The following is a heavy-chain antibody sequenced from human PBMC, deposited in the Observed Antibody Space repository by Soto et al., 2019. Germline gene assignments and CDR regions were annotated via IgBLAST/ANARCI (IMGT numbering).Heavy chain of an antibody. J-gene: IGHJ4*02. CDR3: ARSVAVPGARIDY. CDR2: VYYTGST. CDR1: GGSISGSY. D-gene: IGHD6-19*01. Sequence: SETLSLTCSVSGGSISGSYWSWIRQSPGKGLEWLGYVYYTGSTNYSPSLRSRVSISVDTSKNEFSLRLSSVTAADTAVYFCARSVAVPGARIDYWGQGTQVTVSS. V-gene: IGHV4-59*01.